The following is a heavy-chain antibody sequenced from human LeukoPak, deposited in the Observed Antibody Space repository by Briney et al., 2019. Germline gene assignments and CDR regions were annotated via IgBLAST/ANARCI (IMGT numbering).Heavy chain of an antibody. D-gene: IGHD5-24*01. J-gene: IGHJ4*02. V-gene: IGHV4-59*01. CDR1: GGSISSYY. CDR3: ARVGRRDGYSLALYYFDY. CDR2: IYYSGST. Sequence: PSETLSLTCTVSGGSISSYYWSWIRQPPGKGLEWIGYIYYSGSTNYNPFLKSRVTISVDTSKNQFSLKLSSVTAADTAVYYCARVGRRDGYSLALYYFDYWGQGTLVTVSS.